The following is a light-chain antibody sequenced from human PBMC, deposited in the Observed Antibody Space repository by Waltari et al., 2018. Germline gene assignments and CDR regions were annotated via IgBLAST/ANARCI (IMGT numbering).Light chain of an antibody. CDR2: AVA. CDR3: QQGSSFPPT. CDR1: QDISSA. J-gene: IGKJ1*01. V-gene: IGKV1-12*01. Sequence: QMTQSPSSVSASVGDRITLTCRAGQDISSALAWYQQKHGQARSLLIYAVASLQSGVPSRISGSGSGKDVTLTISSLQPEDLATYYCQQGSSFPPTFGQGTKVEIK.